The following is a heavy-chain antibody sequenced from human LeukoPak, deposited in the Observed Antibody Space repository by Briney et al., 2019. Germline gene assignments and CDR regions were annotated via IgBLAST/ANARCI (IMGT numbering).Heavy chain of an antibody. V-gene: IGHV3-43*01. D-gene: IGHD3-22*01. CDR1: GFIFEDYT. CDR3: AKDLTYESSGSVIDN. CDR2: VNWHGTT. Sequence: GGSLRLSCAASGFIFEDYTMHWVRQVPGKTLEWVSLVNWHGTTYYADSLKGRFTISRHNSKNSLYLQMDSLRTEDTAFYYCAKDLTYESSGSVIDNWGLGTLVTVSS. J-gene: IGHJ4*02.